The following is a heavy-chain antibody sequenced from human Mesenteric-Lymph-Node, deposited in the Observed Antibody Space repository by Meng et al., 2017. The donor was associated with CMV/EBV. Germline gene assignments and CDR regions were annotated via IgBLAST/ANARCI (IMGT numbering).Heavy chain of an antibody. D-gene: IGHD3-3*01. CDR1: VFTGNY. CDR2: MNPNSGNT. J-gene: IGHJ6*02. CDR3: ARGRITIFGVVRDGMDV. Sequence: ASVKVSCKATVFTGNYVHWVRQAPGQGLEWMGWMNPNSGNTGYAQKFQGRVTITRNTSISTAYMELSSLRSEDTAVYYCARGRITIFGVVRDGMDVWGQGTTVTVSS. V-gene: IGHV1-8*03.